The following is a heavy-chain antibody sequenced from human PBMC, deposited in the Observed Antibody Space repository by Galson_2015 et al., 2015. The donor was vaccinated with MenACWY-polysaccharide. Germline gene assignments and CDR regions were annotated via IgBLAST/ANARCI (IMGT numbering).Heavy chain of an antibody. V-gene: IGHV3-9*01. CDR3: AKAVTYVSVSHHRSLGFDL. D-gene: IGHD4-17*01. J-gene: IGHJ6*02. CDR1: GFGFCNYA. Sequence: SLRLSCAASGFGFCNYAMHWVRQAPGKGLEWVSSISWNSANVGYADSVKGRFTISRDNAKNSLDLEMNSLRVEDTALYYCAKAVTYVSVSHHRSLGFDLRGQGTAVTVSS. CDR2: ISWNSANV.